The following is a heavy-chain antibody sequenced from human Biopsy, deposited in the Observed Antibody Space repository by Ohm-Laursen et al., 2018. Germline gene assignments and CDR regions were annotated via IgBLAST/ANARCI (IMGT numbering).Heavy chain of an antibody. CDR3: ATPFQYYDSWGGYPPFDH. J-gene: IGHJ4*02. CDR2: IIAVSGLV. D-gene: IGHD3-3*01. Sequence: ASVKVSCKASGGTFSNYAISWVRQAPGEGLEWMGGIIAVSGLVDYAPKFQGRVSITADKSTTTAYMELSNLKSEDTAVYYCATPFQYYDSWGGYPPFDHWGQGTLVTVSS. V-gene: IGHV1-69*10. CDR1: GGTFSNYA.